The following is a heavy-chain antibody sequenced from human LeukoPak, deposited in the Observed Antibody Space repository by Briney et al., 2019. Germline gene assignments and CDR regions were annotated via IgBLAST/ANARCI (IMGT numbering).Heavy chain of an antibody. CDR1: SESFSGGY. V-gene: IGHV4-34*01. CDR2: ISPGEGI. D-gene: IGHD4-11*01. J-gene: IGHJ4*02. CDR3: ARGLDHSKTGY. Sequence: SETLSLTCAVYSESFSGGYWSWIRQPPGQGLDWIGEISPGEGINYNPSLKSRVTISVDTSKNQFSLELTSVTAADTAVYYCARGLDHSKTGYWGQGTLVTVSS.